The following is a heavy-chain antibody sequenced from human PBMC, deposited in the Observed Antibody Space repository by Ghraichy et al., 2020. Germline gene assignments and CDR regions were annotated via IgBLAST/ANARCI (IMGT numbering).Heavy chain of an antibody. J-gene: IGHJ4*02. V-gene: IGHV4-34*01. CDR3: ARHRRVGAADY. CDR2: INHTGTS. CDR1: GGTFNNYY. Sequence: SETLSLTCAVSGGTFNNYYWTWIRQSPEKGLEWIGEINHTGTSNSNPSLNTRVNISIDTSKKQFSLRLTSVTAADTAVYYCARHRRVGAADYWGQGILVTVSS. D-gene: IGHD2-15*01.